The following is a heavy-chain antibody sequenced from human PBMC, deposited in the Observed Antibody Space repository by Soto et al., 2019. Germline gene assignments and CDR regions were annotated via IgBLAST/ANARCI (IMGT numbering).Heavy chain of an antibody. D-gene: IGHD6-13*01. Sequence: ASVKVSCKVSGYTPTELSMHWVRQAPGKGLEWMGGFDPEDGETIYAQKFQGRVTMTEDTSTDTAYMELSSLRSEDTAVYYCATWEGSSSWYIFDPWGQGTLVTVSS. V-gene: IGHV1-24*01. CDR1: GYTPTELS. CDR3: ATWEGSSSWYIFDP. CDR2: FDPEDGET. J-gene: IGHJ5*02.